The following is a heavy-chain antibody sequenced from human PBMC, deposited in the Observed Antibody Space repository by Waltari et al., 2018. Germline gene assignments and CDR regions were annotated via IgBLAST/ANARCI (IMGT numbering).Heavy chain of an antibody. Sequence: QMQLVQSGPEVKKPGTSVKVSCKASGFTFTSSAVQWLRQARGQRLEWIGWIVVGSGNTNYAQKFQERVTITRDMSTSTAYMELSSLRSEDTAVYYCAADSQYYDFWSGYNGDAFDIWGQGTMVTVSS. CDR2: IVVGSGNT. J-gene: IGHJ3*02. D-gene: IGHD3-3*01. V-gene: IGHV1-58*01. CDR3: AADSQYYDFWSGYNGDAFDI. CDR1: GFTFTSSA.